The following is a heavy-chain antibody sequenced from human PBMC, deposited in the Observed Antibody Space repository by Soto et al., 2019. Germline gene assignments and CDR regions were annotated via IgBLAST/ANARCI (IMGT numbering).Heavy chain of an antibody. CDR1: GFTFSSYA. V-gene: IGHV3-23*01. J-gene: IGHJ4*02. CDR2: ISGSGGST. D-gene: IGHD6-25*01. CDR3: AKGSASGSPYYFDF. Sequence: GGSLRLSCAASGFTFSSYAMSWVRQAPGKGLEWVSAISGSGGSTYYADSVKGRFTISRDNSKNTLFLQMNRLRADDTALYYCAKGSASGSPYYFDFWGQGALVTVSS.